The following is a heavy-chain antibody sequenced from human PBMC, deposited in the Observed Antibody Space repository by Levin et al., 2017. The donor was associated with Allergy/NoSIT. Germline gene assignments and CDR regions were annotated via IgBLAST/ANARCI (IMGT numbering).Heavy chain of an antibody. D-gene: IGHD4-17*01. V-gene: IGHV4-39*01. CDR2: IYYSGST. CDR3: ARVMTTVTTWGCDY. Sequence: GSLRLSCTVSGGSISSSSYYWGWIRQPPGKGLEWIGSIYYSGSTYYNPSLKSRVTISVDTSKNQFSLKLSSVTAADTAVYYCARVMTTVTTWGCDYWGQGTLVTVSS. CDR1: GGSISSSSYY. J-gene: IGHJ4*02.